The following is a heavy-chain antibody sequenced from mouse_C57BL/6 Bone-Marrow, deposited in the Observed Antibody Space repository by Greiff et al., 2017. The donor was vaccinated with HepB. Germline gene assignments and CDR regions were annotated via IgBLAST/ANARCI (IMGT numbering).Heavy chain of an antibody. V-gene: IGHV1-15*01. CDR1: GYTFTDYE. D-gene: IGHD1-1*01. J-gene: IGHJ2*01. CDR2: IDPETGGT. Sequence: VKLMESGAELVRPGASVTLSCKASGYTFTDYEMHWVKQTPVHGLEWIGAIDPETGGTAYNQKFKGKAILTADKSSSTAYMELRSLTSEDSAVYYCTTTVGWGQGTTLTVSS. CDR3: TTTVG.